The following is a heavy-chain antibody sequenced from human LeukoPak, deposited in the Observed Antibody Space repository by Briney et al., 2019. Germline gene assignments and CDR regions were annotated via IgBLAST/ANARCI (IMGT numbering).Heavy chain of an antibody. V-gene: IGHV4-38-2*02. CDR3: ARVPIEFSSGWYLESRYYFDY. D-gene: IGHD6-19*01. Sequence: SETLSLTCTVSGYSISSGYYWGWIRQPPGKGLEWIGEINHSGSTNYNPSLKSRVTISVDTSKNQFSLKLSSVTAADTAVYYCARVPIEFSSGWYLESRYYFDYWGQGTLVTVSS. CDR2: INHSGST. J-gene: IGHJ4*02. CDR1: GYSISSGYY.